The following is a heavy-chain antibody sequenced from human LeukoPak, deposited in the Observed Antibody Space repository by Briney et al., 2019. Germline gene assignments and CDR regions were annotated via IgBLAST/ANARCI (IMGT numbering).Heavy chain of an antibody. V-gene: IGHV4-39*01. Sequence: RSSETLSITCTVSRGSISSSAYYWGWIRQPPGKGLEWIGSIYYSGSTFYNPSLKSRVTISVDTSKNQFSLKLSSVTAADTAVYYCTRQPSYSSSWYFDSWGQGTLVTVSS. CDR2: IYYSGST. CDR3: TRQPSYSSSWYFDS. CDR1: RGSISSSAYY. D-gene: IGHD6-13*01. J-gene: IGHJ4*02.